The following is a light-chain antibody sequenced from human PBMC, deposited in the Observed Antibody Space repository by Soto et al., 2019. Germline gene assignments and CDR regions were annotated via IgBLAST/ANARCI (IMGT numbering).Light chain of an antibody. V-gene: IGKV3-15*01. CDR1: QIVSSN. CDR2: GAS. CDR3: QQYNNWPPWT. Sequence: EIVMTQSPATLSVSGGERATLSCRASQIVSSNLAWYQQKPGQAPRLLIYGASTRATGIPARFSGSGSGTEFTLTISSLQSEDFAVYYCQQYNNWPPWTFGQGTKVEIK. J-gene: IGKJ1*01.